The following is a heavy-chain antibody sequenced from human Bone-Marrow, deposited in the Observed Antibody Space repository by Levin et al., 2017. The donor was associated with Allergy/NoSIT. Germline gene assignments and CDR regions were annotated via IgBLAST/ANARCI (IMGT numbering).Heavy chain of an antibody. CDR2: ISSSSSYI. V-gene: IGHV3-21*01. Sequence: GESLKISCAASGFTFSSYSMNWVRQAPGKGLEWVSSISSSSSYIYYADSVKGRFTISRDNAKNSLYLQMNSLRAEDTAVYYCARDTHDILTGYYGALGWGQGTLVTVSS. J-gene: IGHJ4*02. D-gene: IGHD3-9*01. CDR3: ARDTHDILTGYYGALG. CDR1: GFTFSSYS.